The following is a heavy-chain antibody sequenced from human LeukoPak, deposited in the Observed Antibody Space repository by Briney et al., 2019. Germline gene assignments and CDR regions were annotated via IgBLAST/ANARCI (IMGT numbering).Heavy chain of an antibody. J-gene: IGHJ6*02. V-gene: IGHV3-30-3*01. CDR2: ISYDGSNK. Sequence: GGSLRLSCAASGFTFSGYPMHWVRQAPGKGLEWVAVISYDGSNKYYADSVKGRFTISRDNSKNTLYLQMNSLRAEDTAVYYCARSAPYYYGSGSYYKIPWYYGMDVWGQGTTVTVSS. CDR3: ARSAPYYYGSGSYYKIPWYYGMDV. D-gene: IGHD3-10*01. CDR1: GFTFSGYP.